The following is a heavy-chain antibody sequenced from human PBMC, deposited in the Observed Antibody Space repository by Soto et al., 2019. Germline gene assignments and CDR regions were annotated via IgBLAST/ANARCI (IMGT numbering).Heavy chain of an antibody. Sequence: SETLSLTCTVSGGSISSSSYYWGWIRQPPGKGLEWIGSIYYSGSTYYNPSLKSRVTISVDTSKNQFSLKLSSVTAADTAVYYCARGYYDSSGYISYFDYWGQGTLVTVSS. J-gene: IGHJ4*02. CDR1: GGSISSSSYY. CDR3: ARGYYDSSGYISYFDY. V-gene: IGHV4-39*01. CDR2: IYYSGST. D-gene: IGHD3-22*01.